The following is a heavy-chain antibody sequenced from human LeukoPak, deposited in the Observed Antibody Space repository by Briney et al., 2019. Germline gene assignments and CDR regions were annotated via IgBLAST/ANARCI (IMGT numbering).Heavy chain of an antibody. Sequence: ASVKVSCKASGYTFTSYDSNWVRQATGQGLEWMGWMNPNSGNTGYAQKFQGRVTMTRNTSISTAYMELSNLRSEDTAVYYCATAMAYGSGSYSDYYYGMDVWGQGTTVTVSS. V-gene: IGHV1-8*01. CDR3: ATAMAYGSGSYSDYYYGMDV. CDR2: MNPNSGNT. CDR1: GYTFTSYD. D-gene: IGHD3-10*01. J-gene: IGHJ6*02.